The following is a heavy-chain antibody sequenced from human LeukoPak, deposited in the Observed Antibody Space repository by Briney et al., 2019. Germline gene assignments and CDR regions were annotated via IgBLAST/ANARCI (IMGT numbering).Heavy chain of an antibody. V-gene: IGHV4-38-2*02. Sequence: SETLSLTCTVSGYSISSGYYWAWIRQPPGKGLEWIGNGCHSGSTYYNPSLKSRVTILVDTSKNQLSLNLTSVTAADTALYYCARARAIFGVVFDPWGRGTLVTVSS. CDR3: ARARAIFGVVFDP. CDR1: GYSISSGYY. CDR2: GCHSGST. J-gene: IGHJ5*02. D-gene: IGHD3-3*01.